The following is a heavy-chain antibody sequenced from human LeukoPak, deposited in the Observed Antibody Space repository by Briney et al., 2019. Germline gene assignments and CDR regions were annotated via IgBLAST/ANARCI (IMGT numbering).Heavy chain of an antibody. Sequence: NPSETLSLTCSVSDDSITMYYWSWIRQPPGKGLEWIGEINHSGSTNYNPSLKSRVTISVDTSKNQFSLKLSSVTAADTAVYYCARGRIVGATTHAFDIWGQGTMVTVSS. J-gene: IGHJ3*02. CDR2: INHSGST. CDR3: ARGRIVGATTHAFDI. CDR1: DDSITMYY. V-gene: IGHV4-34*01. D-gene: IGHD1-26*01.